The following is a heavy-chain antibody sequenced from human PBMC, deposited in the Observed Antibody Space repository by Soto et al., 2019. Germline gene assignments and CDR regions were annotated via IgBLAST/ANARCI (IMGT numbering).Heavy chain of an antibody. CDR2: LYNSGRTT. D-gene: IGHD6-25*01. V-gene: IGHV4-59*03. CDR3: APAASGTGTDY. CDR1: GDSIRSNY. J-gene: IGHJ4*02. Sequence: SETLSLTCTVSGDSIRSNYWSWIRQPPGKGLEWIGYLYNSGRTTTYNPSLKSRVTISEDTSKNQFSLNVRSVTAADTAVYFCAPAASGTGTDYWGQGIRVTVSS.